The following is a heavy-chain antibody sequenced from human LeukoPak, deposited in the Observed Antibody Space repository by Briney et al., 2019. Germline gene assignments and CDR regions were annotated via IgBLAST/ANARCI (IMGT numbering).Heavy chain of an antibody. CDR2: IRYDGSNK. V-gene: IGHV3-30*02. CDR3: AKDQTYTAAGDAFDI. J-gene: IGHJ3*02. CDR1: GFTFSSYG. D-gene: IGHD6-13*01. Sequence: GGSLRLSCAASGFTFSSYGMHWVRQAPGKGLEWVAFIRYDGSNKYYADSVKGRFTISRDNSKNTLYLQMNSLRAEDTAVYYCAKDQTYTAAGDAFDIWGQGTMVTVSS.